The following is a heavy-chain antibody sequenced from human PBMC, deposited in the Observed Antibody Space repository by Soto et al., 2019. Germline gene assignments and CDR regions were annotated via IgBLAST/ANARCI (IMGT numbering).Heavy chain of an antibody. CDR3: ARNNEYSSSSNFDY. CDR2: IIPILGIA. J-gene: IGHJ4*02. V-gene: IGHV1-69*02. Sequence: SVKVSCKASGGTFSSYTISWVRQAPGQGLEWMGRIIPILGIANYAQKFQGRVTITADKSASTAYMELSSLRSEDTAVYYCARNNEYSSSSNFDYWGQGTLVTVSS. CDR1: GGTFSSYT. D-gene: IGHD6-6*01.